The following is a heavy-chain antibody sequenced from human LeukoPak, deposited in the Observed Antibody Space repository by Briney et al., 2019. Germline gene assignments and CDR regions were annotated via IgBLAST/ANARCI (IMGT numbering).Heavy chain of an antibody. CDR3: ASNDFWSGDDAFDI. CDR1: GYDFAGYW. CDR2: INPNSGGT. Sequence: GESLKISCQVSGYDFAGYWIAWVRRMPGKGLEWMGWINPNSGGTNYAQKFQGRVTMTRDTSISTAYMELSRLRSDDTAVYYCASNDFWSGDDAFDIWGQGTMVTVSS. D-gene: IGHD3-3*01. V-gene: IGHV1-2*02. J-gene: IGHJ3*02.